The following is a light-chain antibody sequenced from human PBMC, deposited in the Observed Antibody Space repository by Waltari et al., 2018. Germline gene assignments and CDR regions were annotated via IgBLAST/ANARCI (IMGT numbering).Light chain of an antibody. Sequence: DIVMTQSPASLTVSLGERATINCKSSQSVFYTPNNKNYLAWYQQKPGQPPKLLFYWASTRESGVPDRFSGSGSGADFTLTIGSLQAEDVALYFCQQYYSSPFTFGPGTKVDIK. V-gene: IGKV4-1*01. J-gene: IGKJ3*01. CDR1: QSVFYTPNNKNY. CDR3: QQYYSSPFT. CDR2: WAS.